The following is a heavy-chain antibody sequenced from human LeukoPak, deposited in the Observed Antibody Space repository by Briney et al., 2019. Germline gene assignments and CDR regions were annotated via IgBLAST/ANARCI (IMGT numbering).Heavy chain of an antibody. J-gene: IGHJ4*02. CDR1: GPSISSYY. Sequence: SETLSLTCTVSGPSISSYYWSWIRQSPGKGLEWIGHIFSNAFTNYNPSFQRRVTISLDTSKNQFSLKLTSVTAADTAVYYCARDRRYYDSSGYYARSYYFDYWGQGTLVTVSS. CDR3: ARDRRYYDSSGYYARSYYFDY. D-gene: IGHD3-22*01. CDR2: IFSNAFT. V-gene: IGHV4-59*01.